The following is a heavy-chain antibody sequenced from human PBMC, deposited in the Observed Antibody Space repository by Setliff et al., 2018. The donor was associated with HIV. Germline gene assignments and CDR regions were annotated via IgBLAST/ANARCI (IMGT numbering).Heavy chain of an antibody. CDR2: IIPILGIA. Sequence: SVKVSCKASGYTFSSYAISWVRQAPGQGLEWMGGIIPILGIANYAQKFQGRVTITADESTSTAYMELSSLRSEDTAVYYCARARHIVVVTAIPDAFDIWGQGTMVTVSS. CDR1: GYTFSSYA. D-gene: IGHD2-21*02. J-gene: IGHJ3*02. CDR3: ARARHIVVVTAIPDAFDI. V-gene: IGHV1-69*10.